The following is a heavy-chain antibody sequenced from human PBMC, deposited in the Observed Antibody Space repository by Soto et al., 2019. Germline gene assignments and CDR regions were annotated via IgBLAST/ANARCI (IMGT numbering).Heavy chain of an antibody. CDR1: GGSIRSGGYS. D-gene: IGHD5-18*01. CDR2: IYYSGNT. V-gene: IGHV4-31*03. CDR3: ARDRLMATAGTARHYFGLDV. J-gene: IGHJ6*02. Sequence: SETLSLTCTVSGGSIRSGGYSWSGVRQNPRRGLEWIGNIYYSGNTYYNPSLKSRLTISVDTSKNQFSLNLSSVTAAETAVYYCARDRLMATAGTARHYFGLDVWGQGTTVTVSS.